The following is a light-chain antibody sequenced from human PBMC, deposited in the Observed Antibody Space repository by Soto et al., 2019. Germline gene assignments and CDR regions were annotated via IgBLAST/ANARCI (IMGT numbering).Light chain of an antibody. CDR3: QQYGSTWPQ. CDR1: QSVSSN. J-gene: IGKJ4*02. Sequence: EIVMTQSPATLCVAPGERATLSCRASQSVSSNLAWYQQKPGQAPRLLIYGASTRATGIPARFSGSGSGTEFTLTISRLEPEDFAVFYCQQYGSTWPQFGGGTKV. V-gene: IGKV3-15*01. CDR2: GAS.